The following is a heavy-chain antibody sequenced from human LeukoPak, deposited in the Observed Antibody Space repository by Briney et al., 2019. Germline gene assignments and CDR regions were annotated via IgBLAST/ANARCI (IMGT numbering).Heavy chain of an antibody. Sequence: PGGSLRLSCAASGFTFSSYSMNWVRQAPGKGLEWVSSISSSSSYIYYADSVKGRFTISRDNAKNSLYLQMNSLRAEDTAVYYCARDMMAPGIVVVPAVDYWGQGTLVTVSS. CDR2: ISSSSSYI. V-gene: IGHV3-21*01. CDR1: GFTFSSYS. D-gene: IGHD2-2*01. CDR3: ARDMMAPGIVVVPAVDY. J-gene: IGHJ4*02.